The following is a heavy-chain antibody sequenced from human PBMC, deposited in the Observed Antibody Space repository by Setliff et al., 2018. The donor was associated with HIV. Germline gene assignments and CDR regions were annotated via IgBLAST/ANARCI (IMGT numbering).Heavy chain of an antibody. D-gene: IGHD3-10*01. CDR3: ARGLNYYGSGSYLPLGY. J-gene: IGHJ4*02. V-gene: IGHV4-39*07. CDR2: IDHSGST. CDR1: GGSISRGSYY. Sequence: SETLSLTCTVSGGSISRGSYYWDWLRQPPGKGLEWIGEIDHSGSTKYHASLKSRVTISIDTSKNQISLKLSSVTAADTAVYYCARGLNYYGSGSYLPLGYWGQGTLVTVSS.